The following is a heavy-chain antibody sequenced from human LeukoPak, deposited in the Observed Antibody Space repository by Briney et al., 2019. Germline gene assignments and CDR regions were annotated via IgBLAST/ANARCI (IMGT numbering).Heavy chain of an antibody. J-gene: IGHJ6*02. D-gene: IGHD2-15*01. V-gene: IGHV3-48*03. CDR3: ARVFLAVGYCSGGSCYARGMDV. Sequence: GGSLRLSRSASGFTFSSYEMNWVRQPPRKGLDWVSYISISGSTLYYADSVKCRFTISRDNATNSLYRQMNSLRAEDTAVYYCARVFLAVGYCSGGSCYARGMDVWGQGTTVTVSS. CDR2: ISISGSTL. CDR1: GFTFSSYE.